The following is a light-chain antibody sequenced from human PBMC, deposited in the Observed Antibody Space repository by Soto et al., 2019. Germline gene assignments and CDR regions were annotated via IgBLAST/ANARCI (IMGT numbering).Light chain of an antibody. CDR3: RSYTAASTLDVV. V-gene: IGLV2-14*01. J-gene: IGLJ2*01. CDR2: EVT. CDR1: SSDGDS. Sequence: QSVLTQPASVSGSPGQSITISCSGTSSDGDSVSWYQQHPGKAPKLIIYEVTNRPSGVSNRFSGSKSDYTASLTISGLQAEDEADYYCRSYTAASTLDVVFGGGNKVTV.